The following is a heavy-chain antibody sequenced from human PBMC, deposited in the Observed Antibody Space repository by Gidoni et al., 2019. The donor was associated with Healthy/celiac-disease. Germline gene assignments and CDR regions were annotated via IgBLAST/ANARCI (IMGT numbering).Heavy chain of an antibody. D-gene: IGHD7-27*01. CDR1: GYTFTSYY. CDR3: ARDLGGPGDPWGLFDY. Sequence: QVQLVQSGAEVKKPGASVKGSGKASGYTFTSYYMHWVRQAPGQGLEWMGIRNPSGGRTSYAQKFQGRVTIPRDTSTSTVYMELSSLRSEDTAVYYCARDLGGPGDPWGLFDYWGQGTLVTVSS. CDR2: RNPSGGRT. J-gene: IGHJ4*02. V-gene: IGHV1-46*03.